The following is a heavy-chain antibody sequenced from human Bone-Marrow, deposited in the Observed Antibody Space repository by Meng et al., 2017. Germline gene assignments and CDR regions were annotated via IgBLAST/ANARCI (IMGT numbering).Heavy chain of an antibody. CDR1: GGSISSYY. Sequence: SETLSLTCTVSGGSISSYYWGWIRQPPGKGLEWIGSIYYSGSTYYNPSLKSRVTISVDTSKNQFSLKLSSVTAADTAVYYCARVATRRYYDSSGYYDYWGQGTLVTVSS. V-gene: IGHV4-39*07. D-gene: IGHD3-22*01. J-gene: IGHJ4*02. CDR3: ARVATRRYYDSSGYYDY. CDR2: IYYSGST.